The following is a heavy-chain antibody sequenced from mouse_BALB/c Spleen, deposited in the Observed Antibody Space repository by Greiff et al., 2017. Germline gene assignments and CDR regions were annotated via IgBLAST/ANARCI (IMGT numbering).Heavy chain of an antibody. D-gene: IGHD2-4*01. Sequence: QVQLQQSGAELVKPGASVKLSCTASGFNIKDTYMYWVKQRPGQGLEWIGGINPSNGGTNFNEKFKSKATLTVDKSSSTAYMQLSSLTSEDSAVYYCTTGIYYDYDHADWGQGTLVTVSA. J-gene: IGHJ3*01. CDR3: TTGIYYDYDHAD. V-gene: IGHV1S16*01. CDR2: INPSNGGT. CDR1: GFNIKDTY.